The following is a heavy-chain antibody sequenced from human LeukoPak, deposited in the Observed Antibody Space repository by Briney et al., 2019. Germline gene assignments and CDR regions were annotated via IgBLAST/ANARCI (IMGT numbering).Heavy chain of an antibody. Sequence: SETLSLTCTVSGGSITSHYWSWIRQPPGKGLEWIAYMFDSVNTKDNPSLKSRLTLSAATSNNQFSLRLSSVTAADTAVYYCATIKRGSIFGYFDFWGQGIKVTVSS. CDR1: GGSITSHY. V-gene: IGHV4-59*11. D-gene: IGHD5-18*01. CDR3: ATIKRGSIFGYFDF. J-gene: IGHJ4*02. CDR2: MFDSVNT.